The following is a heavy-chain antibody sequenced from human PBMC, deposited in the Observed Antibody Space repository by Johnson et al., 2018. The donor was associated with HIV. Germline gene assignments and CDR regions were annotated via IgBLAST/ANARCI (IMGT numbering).Heavy chain of an antibody. V-gene: IGHV3-7*04. CDR3: AKDWGAAAGSGAFDI. CDR2: IKQAGSER. CDR1: GFTFSYYS. J-gene: IGHJ3*02. D-gene: IGHD6-13*01. Sequence: VQLVESGGGVVQPGRSLRLYCAASGFTFSYYSMHWVRQAPGKGLEWVANIKQAGSERYYVDSVKGRFTISRDNSTNTLYLYMTSLRSDDTTTYYCAKDWGAAAGSGAFDIWGQGTLVTVSS.